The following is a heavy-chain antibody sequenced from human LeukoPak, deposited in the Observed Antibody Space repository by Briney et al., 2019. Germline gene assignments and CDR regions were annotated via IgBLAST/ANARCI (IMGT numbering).Heavy chain of an antibody. J-gene: IGHJ4*02. CDR1: GYTFTSYD. V-gene: IGHV1-8*01. CDR2: MNPNSGNT. Sequence: ASVKVSCKASGYTFTSYDINWVRQATGQGLEWMGWMNPNSGNTGYAQKFQGRVTMTRNTSISTAYMELSSLRSEDTAVYYCARGRTYCSGGSRYQAFLWYWGQGTLVTVSS. D-gene: IGHD2-15*01. CDR3: ARGRTYCSGGSRYQAFLWY.